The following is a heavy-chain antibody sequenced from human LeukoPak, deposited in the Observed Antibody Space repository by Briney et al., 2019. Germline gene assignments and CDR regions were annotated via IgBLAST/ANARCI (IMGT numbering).Heavy chain of an antibody. V-gene: IGHV1-8*01. Sequence: ASVKVSCKASGYTFTSYDINWVRQATGQGLEWVGWMNPNSGNTGYAQKFQGRVTMTRNTSISTAYMELSSLRSEDTAVYYCARGGEKYQLDGMDVWGQGTTVTVSS. CDR3: ARGGEKYQLDGMDV. CDR1: GYTFTSYD. J-gene: IGHJ6*02. D-gene: IGHD2-2*01. CDR2: MNPNSGNT.